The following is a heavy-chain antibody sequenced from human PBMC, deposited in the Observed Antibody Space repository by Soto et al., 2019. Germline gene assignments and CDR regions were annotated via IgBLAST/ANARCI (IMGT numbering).Heavy chain of an antibody. D-gene: IGHD1-1*01. CDR3: AKQGGKYGIRSFDP. CDR2: IYYSGNT. CDR1: GDPINNYY. Sequence: SETLSLTCTVSGDPINNYYWSWIRQPPGKGLGWIGYIYYSGNTKYNPSLKGRVTISVDTSKNQFSLRLTSVTAADTAVYYCAKQGGKYGIRSFDPWGQGTLVTVSS. J-gene: IGHJ5*02. V-gene: IGHV4-59*08.